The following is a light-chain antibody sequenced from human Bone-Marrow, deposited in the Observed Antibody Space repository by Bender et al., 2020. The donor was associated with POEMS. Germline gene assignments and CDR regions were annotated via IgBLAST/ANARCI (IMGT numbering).Light chain of an antibody. CDR3: AVWDDSLNGWV. V-gene: IGLV2-14*02. Sequence: QSALTQPASVSGSPGQSITISCIGTSSDVGTYNLVSWYQHHAGKAPKLLIYEASKRPSGVSDRFSGSKSGNRASLAISGLQSEDEADYYCAVWDDSLNGWVFGGGTKLTVL. CDR1: SSDVGTYNL. CDR2: EAS. J-gene: IGLJ3*02.